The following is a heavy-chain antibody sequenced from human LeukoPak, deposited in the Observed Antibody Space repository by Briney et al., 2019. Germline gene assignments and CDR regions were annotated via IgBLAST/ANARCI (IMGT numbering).Heavy chain of an antibody. CDR2: VYSDGSST. V-gene: IGHV3-74*01. J-gene: IGHJ4*02. D-gene: IGHD1-26*01. CDR3: ARGGPSGSYFDY. CDR1: GFTFRRDW. Sequence: PGGSLRLACAASGFTFRRDWMHWVRQAPGKGLVWLSRVYSDGSSTAYADSVKGRFTISRDNAKNTVYLQMNSLRAEDTAVYYCARGGPSGSYFDYWGQGTLVTVSS.